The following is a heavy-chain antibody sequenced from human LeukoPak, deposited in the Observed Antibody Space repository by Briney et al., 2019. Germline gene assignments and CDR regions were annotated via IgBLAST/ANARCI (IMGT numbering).Heavy chain of an antibody. CDR3: ATGGYCSGGTCYGAGWFDP. CDR2: IGSRGSTI. J-gene: IGHJ5*02. V-gene: IGHV3-48*01. D-gene: IGHD2-15*01. Sequence: PGESLRLSCAASGFTFSRYNTNWVRQAPGKGLEWISYIGSRGSTIYYADSVKGRFTISRDNAKNSLYLQMNSLRADDTAVYYCATGGYCSGGTCYGAGWFDPWGQGTLVTVSS. CDR1: GFTFSRYN.